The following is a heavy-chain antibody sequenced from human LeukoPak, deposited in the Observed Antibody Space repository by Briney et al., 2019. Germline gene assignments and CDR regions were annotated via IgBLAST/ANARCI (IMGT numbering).Heavy chain of an antibody. CDR1: GYTFTSYY. D-gene: IGHD6-25*01. V-gene: IGHV1-46*01. CDR2: INPSGGST. Sequence: ASVKVSCKASGYTFTSYYMHWVRQAPGQGLEWMGIINPSGGSTSYAQKFQGRVTMTRDTSISTAYMELSRLRSDDTAVYYCAGMAAEVYWGQGTLVTVSS. J-gene: IGHJ4*02. CDR3: AGMAAEVY.